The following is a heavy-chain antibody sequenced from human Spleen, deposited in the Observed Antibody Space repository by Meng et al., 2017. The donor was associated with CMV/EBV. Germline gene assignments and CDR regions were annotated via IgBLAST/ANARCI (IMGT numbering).Heavy chain of an antibody. J-gene: IGHJ5*02. D-gene: IGHD3-10*01. V-gene: IGHV4-59*01. Sequence: SETLSLTCTVSGGSISSNYWSWNRQPPGKGLEWIGYIYYSGSTNYNPSLKSRVTVSVDTSKNQFSLKLSSVTAADTAVYYCARGRGPNWFDPWGQGTLVTVSS. CDR2: IYYSGST. CDR1: GGSISSNY. CDR3: ARGRGPNWFDP.